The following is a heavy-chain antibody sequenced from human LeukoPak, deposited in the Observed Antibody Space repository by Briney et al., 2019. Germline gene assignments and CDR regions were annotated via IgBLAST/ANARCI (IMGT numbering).Heavy chain of an antibody. J-gene: IGHJ3*02. D-gene: IGHD2-2*01. CDR1: GYSFTTYW. V-gene: IGHV5-51*01. CDR2: IYPGDSAT. Sequence: GESLKISCKGSGYSFTTYWISWVRQMPGKGLEWIGIIYPGDSATRYSQSFQGQVTISADKSISTAYLQWSSLNASDAAVYYCARRLPAPEAFDIWGQGTMVTVSS. CDR3: ARRLPAPEAFDI.